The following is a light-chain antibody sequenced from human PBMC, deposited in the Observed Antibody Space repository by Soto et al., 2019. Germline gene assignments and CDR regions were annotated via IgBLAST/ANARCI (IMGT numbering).Light chain of an antibody. Sequence: VLRQSPGTXSXXPXXXXXXXXRASQTVSSSYLAWYQQKPGQAPRLLIYGASSRATGIPDRFSGSGSGTDFTLTISRLEPEDFAVYYCQQYGSSRTFGQGTKVDIK. CDR2: GAS. CDR1: QTVSSSY. V-gene: IGKV3-20*01. CDR3: QQYGSSRT. J-gene: IGKJ1*01.